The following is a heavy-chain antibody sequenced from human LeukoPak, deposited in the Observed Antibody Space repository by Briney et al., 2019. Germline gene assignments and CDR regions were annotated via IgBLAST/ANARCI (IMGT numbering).Heavy chain of an antibody. CDR3: ARDKVVGSSWYAYYYGMDV. CDR1: GYTFTSYG. J-gene: IGHJ6*02. Sequence: ASVKVSCKASGYTFTSYGISWVRQAPGQGLEWMGWINPNSGGTNYAQKFQGRVTMTRDTSISTAYMELSRLRSDDTAVYYCARDKVVGSSWYAYYYGMDVWGQGTTVTASS. CDR2: INPNSGGT. V-gene: IGHV1-2*02. D-gene: IGHD6-13*01.